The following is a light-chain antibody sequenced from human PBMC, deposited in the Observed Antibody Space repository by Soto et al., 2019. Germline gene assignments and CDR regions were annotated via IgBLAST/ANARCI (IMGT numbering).Light chain of an antibody. Sequence: QSVLTQPASPSGSPGRSITITCTGSSSDVGGYNYVSWYQQHPGKAPKLIVYDDCYRPSGLSNRFSGSTSGNTGSLTLSGLQAEDGADHFSRSYSRRSTYVCGTGTKVTV. J-gene: IGLJ1*01. CDR1: SSDVGGYNY. V-gene: IGLV2-14*03. CDR3: RSYSRRSTYV. CDR2: DDC.